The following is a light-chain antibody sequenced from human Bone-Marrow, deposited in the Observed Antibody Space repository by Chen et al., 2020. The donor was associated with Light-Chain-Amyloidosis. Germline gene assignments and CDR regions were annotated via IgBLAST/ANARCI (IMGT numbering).Light chain of an antibody. CDR2: EVT. J-gene: IGLJ1*01. V-gene: IGLV2-14*01. CDR1: SSDVGGHNY. CDR3: SSYRYRSSFV. Sequence: QSALTQPASVSGSPGQSITISCTGTSSDVGGHNYVSWYQQHPGKAPKLIIYEVTNRPSGISRRFSGAKSAHTASLTMSGLQAEDEADYYCSSYRYRSSFVFGTGTKVTVL.